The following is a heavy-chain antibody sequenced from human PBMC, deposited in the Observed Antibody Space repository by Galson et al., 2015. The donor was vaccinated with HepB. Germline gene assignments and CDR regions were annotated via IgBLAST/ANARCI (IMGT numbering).Heavy chain of an antibody. J-gene: IGHJ4*02. D-gene: IGHD3-10*01. V-gene: IGHV3-23*01. Sequence: SLRLSCAASGFTFSSYAMSWVRQAPGKGLEWVSAISGSGGSTYCADSVKGRFTISRDNSKNTLYLQMNSLRAEDTAVYYCAKAPPSYGSGSYYNPLAAYYFDYWGQGTLVTVSS. CDR2: ISGSGGST. CDR1: GFTFSSYA. CDR3: AKAPPSYGSGSYYNPLAAYYFDY.